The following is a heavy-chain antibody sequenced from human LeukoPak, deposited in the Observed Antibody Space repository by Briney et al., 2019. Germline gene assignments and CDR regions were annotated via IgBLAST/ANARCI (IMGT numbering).Heavy chain of an antibody. J-gene: IGHJ5*02. Sequence: GGSLRLSCAASGFTFSSYGMHWVRQAPGKGLEWVAVISYDGSNKYYADSVKGRFTISRDNSKNTLYLQMNSLRAEDTAVYYCAKTRTRVYNWFDPWGQGTLVTVSS. CDR1: GFTFSSYG. V-gene: IGHV3-30*18. CDR2: ISYDGSNK. D-gene: IGHD1-1*01. CDR3: AKTRTRVYNWFDP.